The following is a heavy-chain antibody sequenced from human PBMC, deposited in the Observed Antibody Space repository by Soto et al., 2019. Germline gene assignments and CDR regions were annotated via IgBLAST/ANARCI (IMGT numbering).Heavy chain of an antibody. CDR1: GGSFSGYY. CDR3: ARGGAPLQTPTFDY. D-gene: IGHD4-4*01. V-gene: IGHV4-34*01. J-gene: IGHJ4*02. CDR2: INHSGST. Sequence: SETLSLTCAVYGGSFSGYYWSWIRQPPGKGLEWIGEINHSGSTNYNPSLKSRVTITVDTSKNQFSLKLSSVTAADTAVYYCARGGAPLQTPTFDYWGQGTLVTVSS.